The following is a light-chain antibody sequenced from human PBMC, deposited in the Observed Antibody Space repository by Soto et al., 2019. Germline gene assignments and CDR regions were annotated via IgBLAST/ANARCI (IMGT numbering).Light chain of an antibody. CDR3: SSYTSSSTLYV. J-gene: IGLJ1*01. CDR2: EVS. Sequence: QSVLTQPPSASGSPGQSVTISCTGTSSDVGRYNYISWYQQRPGKAPKLIIYEVSKRPSGVPDRLSGSKSGNTASLTISGLQAGDEADYFCSSYTSSSTLYVFGTGTKVTVL. V-gene: IGLV2-8*01. CDR1: SSDVGRYNY.